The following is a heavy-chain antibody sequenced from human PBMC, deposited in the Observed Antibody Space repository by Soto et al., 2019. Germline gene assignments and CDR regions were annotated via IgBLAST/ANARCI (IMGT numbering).Heavy chain of an antibody. J-gene: IGHJ5*02. V-gene: IGHV3-48*02. Sequence: EVQLVESGGGLVQPGGSLRLSCAASGFTFSSYSMNWVRQAPGKGLEWVSYISSSSSTIYYADSVKGRFTIHRDNAKTSLYLQMNSLRDEDTAVYYCARESRFLEWLSLNWFDPWGQGTLVTVSS. CDR3: ARESRFLEWLSLNWFDP. D-gene: IGHD3-3*01. CDR1: GFTFSSYS. CDR2: ISSSSSTI.